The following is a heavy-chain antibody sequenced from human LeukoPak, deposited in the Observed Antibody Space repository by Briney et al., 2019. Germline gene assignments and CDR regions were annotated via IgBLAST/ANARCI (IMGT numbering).Heavy chain of an antibody. D-gene: IGHD4-23*01. V-gene: IGHV3-7*01. CDR3: ARGRFCDSGNCYLDY. Sequence: GGSLRLSCAASGYTFSDYWMSWVRQAPGKGLERVANIKPDGRDKYHVDSVKGPFTISRDNAKASLYLLMNSLRAEDTAVYYCARGRFCDSGNCYLDYWGQGTLVTVSS. CDR1: GYTFSDYW. J-gene: IGHJ4*02. CDR2: IKPDGRDK.